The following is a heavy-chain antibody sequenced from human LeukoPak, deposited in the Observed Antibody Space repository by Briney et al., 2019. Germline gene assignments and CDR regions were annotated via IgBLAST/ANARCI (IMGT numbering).Heavy chain of an antibody. Sequence: GGSLRLSCAASGFTFSSYWMHWVRQAPGKGLVWVSCINSDGSSTSYADSVKGRFTISRDNAKNSLYLQMNSLRAEDTAVYYCARFPYDRSGYYNYMDVWGKGTTVTVSS. CDR2: INSDGSST. CDR3: ARFPYDRSGYYNYMDV. D-gene: IGHD3-22*01. V-gene: IGHV3-74*01. J-gene: IGHJ6*03. CDR1: GFTFSSYW.